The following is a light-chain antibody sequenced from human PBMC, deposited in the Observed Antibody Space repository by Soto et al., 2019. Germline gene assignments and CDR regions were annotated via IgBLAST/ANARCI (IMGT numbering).Light chain of an antibody. CDR2: GNT. J-gene: IGLJ2*01. Sequence: QSVLTQPPSVSGAPGQRVTISCTGSSSNIGAGYEVHWYQQRPGTAPKLLIYGNTNRPSGVPDRFSGSKSGTSASLAITGLQAEDEADYYCQSYDSSLTNAVFGGGTKLTVL. CDR3: QSYDSSLTNAV. V-gene: IGLV1-40*01. CDR1: SSNIGAGYE.